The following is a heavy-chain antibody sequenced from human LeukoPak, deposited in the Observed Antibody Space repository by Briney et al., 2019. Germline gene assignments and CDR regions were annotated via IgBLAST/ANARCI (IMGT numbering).Heavy chain of an antibody. CDR1: GYTFTSYG. D-gene: IGHD3-22*01. CDR3: ARGARITMTYLDWFDP. Sequence: ASVKVSCKASGYTFTSYGISWVRQAPGQGLEWMGWISAYNGNTNYAQKFQGRVTITADESTSTAYMELSSLRSEDTAVYYCARGARITMTYLDWFDPWGQGTLVTVSS. CDR2: ISAYNGNT. J-gene: IGHJ5*02. V-gene: IGHV1-18*01.